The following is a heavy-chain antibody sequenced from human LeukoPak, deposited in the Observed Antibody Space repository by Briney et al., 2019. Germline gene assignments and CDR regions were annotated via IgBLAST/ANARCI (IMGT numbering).Heavy chain of an antibody. CDR3: ARQVRAMVRGVRYYFDY. V-gene: IGHV4-59*01. CDR1: GGSISSYY. J-gene: IGHJ4*02. Sequence: SETLSLTCTVSGGSISSYYWSWIRQPPGKGLEWIGYIYYSGSTNYNPSLKSRVTISVDTSKNQFSLKLSSVTAADTAVYYCARQVRAMVRGVRYYFDYWGQGTLVTVSS. D-gene: IGHD3-10*01. CDR2: IYYSGST.